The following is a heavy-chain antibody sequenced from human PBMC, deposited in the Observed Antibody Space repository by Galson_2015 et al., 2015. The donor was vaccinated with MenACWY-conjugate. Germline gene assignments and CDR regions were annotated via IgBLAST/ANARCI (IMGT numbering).Heavy chain of an antibody. D-gene: IGHD3-10*01. CDR1: GFSFKNHA. V-gene: IGHV3-23*01. CDR2: ISSSGVTT. J-gene: IGHJ4*02. Sequence: SLRLSCAASGFSFKNHAMTWVRQAPGKGPEWVSCISSSGVTTLYAESVKGRFTISRDNSKNTLSLQMNSLRAEDTAVYYCAKLGDDNMFRFLDSGGQGSRVTVS. CDR3: AKLGDDNMFRFLDS.